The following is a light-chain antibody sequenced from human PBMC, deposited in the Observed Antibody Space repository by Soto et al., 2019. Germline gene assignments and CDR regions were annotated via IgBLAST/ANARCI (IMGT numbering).Light chain of an antibody. CDR1: SSDIGAGYR. J-gene: IGLJ3*02. CDR3: QSYDTTVTGEV. V-gene: IGLV1-40*01. Sequence: QAVVTQPPSVSGAPGERVTISCTGSSSDIGAGYRVRWYQQVPGTAPKLLIYDNTNRPSGVSVRFSGSKSGTSASLAISGLQAEDEADYYCQSYDTTVTGEVFGGGTKLTVL. CDR2: DNT.